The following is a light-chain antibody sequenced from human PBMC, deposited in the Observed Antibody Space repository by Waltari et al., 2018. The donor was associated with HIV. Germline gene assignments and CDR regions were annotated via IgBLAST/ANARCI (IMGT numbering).Light chain of an antibody. CDR2: RDN. Sequence: QSVLTQPPSVSGTPGQRVTISCSGSTSNIGSNYVYWYKQLPEPAPKLLIYRDNRRPSGVPDRFSGSKSGTAASLAINGLRSEDEADYYCAAWDDTLSGQGVFGGGTKLTVL. J-gene: IGLJ2*01. CDR3: AAWDDTLSGQGV. V-gene: IGLV1-47*01. CDR1: TSNIGSNY.